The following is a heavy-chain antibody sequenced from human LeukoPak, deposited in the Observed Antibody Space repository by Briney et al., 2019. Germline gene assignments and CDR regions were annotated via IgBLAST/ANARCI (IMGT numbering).Heavy chain of an antibody. CDR3: ARKAGLYSSGWYGY. CDR1: GGSISSSSYY. J-gene: IGHJ4*02. CDR2: IYYSGST. Sequence: SETLSLTCTVSGGSISSSSYYWGWIRQPPGKGLEWIGNIYYSGSTYDNPSLKSRVTISVDTSKNQFSLKLGSVTAADTAVYYCARKAGLYSSGWYGYWGQGTLVTVSS. D-gene: IGHD6-19*01. V-gene: IGHV4-39*01.